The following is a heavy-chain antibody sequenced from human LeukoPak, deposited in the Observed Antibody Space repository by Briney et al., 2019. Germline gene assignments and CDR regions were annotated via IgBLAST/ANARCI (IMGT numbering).Heavy chain of an antibody. D-gene: IGHD6-13*01. V-gene: IGHV4-34*01. CDR1: GGSFSGYY. CDR2: INHSGST. J-gene: IGHJ4*02. CDR3: ARGLQQQLGGLAFADH. Sequence: SETLSLTCAVYGGSFSGYYWSWIRQPPGKGLEWIGEINHSGSTNYNPSLKSRVTISVDTSKNQFSLKLSSVTAADTAVYYCARGLQQQLGGLAFADHWGQGTLVTVSS.